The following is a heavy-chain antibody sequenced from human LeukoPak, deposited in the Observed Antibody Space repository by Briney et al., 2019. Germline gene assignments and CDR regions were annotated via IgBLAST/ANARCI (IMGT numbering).Heavy chain of an antibody. D-gene: IGHD3-3*01. J-gene: IGHJ3*02. Sequence: GGSLRLSCAASGFTFSSYSMNWVRQAPGKGLEWVSSISSSSSYIYYAGSVKGRFTISRDNAKNSLYLQMNSLRAEDTAVYYCARGGVAHDAFDIWGQGTMVTVSS. CDR2: ISSSSSYI. CDR3: ARGGVAHDAFDI. CDR1: GFTFSSYS. V-gene: IGHV3-21*01.